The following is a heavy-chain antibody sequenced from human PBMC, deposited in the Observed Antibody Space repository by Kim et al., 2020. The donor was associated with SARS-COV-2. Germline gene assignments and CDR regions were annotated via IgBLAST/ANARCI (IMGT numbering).Heavy chain of an antibody. V-gene: IGHV1-46*01. D-gene: IGHD1-26*01. Sequence: ASVKVSCKASGYTFTSYFMHWVRQAPGQGLEWMGIINPNGGSTSYEQKFQDRVTMTRDTSTGTVYMELSSLRSEDTAVYYCARWGVGTFDYWGQGTLVTVFS. CDR1: GYTFTSYF. J-gene: IGHJ4*02. CDR3: ARWGVGTFDY. CDR2: INPNGGST.